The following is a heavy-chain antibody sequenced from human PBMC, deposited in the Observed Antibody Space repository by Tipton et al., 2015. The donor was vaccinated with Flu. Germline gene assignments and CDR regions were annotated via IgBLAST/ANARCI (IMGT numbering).Heavy chain of an antibody. J-gene: IGHJ4*02. V-gene: IGHV3-66*02. CDR1: GFSVSSHY. CDR3: ARSGYSYGYVDC. CDR2: IYTGSRT. D-gene: IGHD3-16*01. Sequence: SLRLSCAASGFSVSSHYMSWVRQAPGKGLEWVSVIYTGSRTYYADSVKGRFTISRDDSKNTLSLQMDSLKVEDSAMYYCARSGYSYGYVDCWGQGALVTVSS.